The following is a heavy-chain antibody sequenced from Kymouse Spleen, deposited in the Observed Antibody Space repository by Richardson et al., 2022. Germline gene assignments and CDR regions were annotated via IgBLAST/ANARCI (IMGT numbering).Heavy chain of an antibody. CDR3: ARAEDYGPHHYGMDV. CDR1: GGSISSSSYY. CDR2: IYYSGST. D-gene: IGHD4-17*01,IGHD4-23*01. J-gene: IGHJ6*02. V-gene: IGHV4-39*01. Sequence: QLQLQESGPGLVKPSETLSLTCTVSGGSISSSSYYWGWIRQPPGKGLEWIGSIYYSGSTYYNPSLKSRVTISVDTSKNQFSLKLSSVTAADTAVYYCARAEDYGPHHYGMDVWGQGTTVTVSS.